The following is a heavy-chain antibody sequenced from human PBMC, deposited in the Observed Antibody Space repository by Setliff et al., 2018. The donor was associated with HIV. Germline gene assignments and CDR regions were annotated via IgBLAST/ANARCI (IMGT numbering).Heavy chain of an antibody. V-gene: IGHV4-39*01. CDR2: IHHSGTA. CDR3: ARLSGGMVTNY. CDR1: GGSITRTPYY. J-gene: IGHJ4*02. D-gene: IGHD5-18*01. Sequence: SETLSLTCTVSGGSITRTPYYWGWIRHPPGKGLEWIGSIHHSGTAYDNPSLKSRVTISVDPSKNQILLRLSSVTAADTAVYYCARLSGGMVTNYWGQGTLVTVSS.